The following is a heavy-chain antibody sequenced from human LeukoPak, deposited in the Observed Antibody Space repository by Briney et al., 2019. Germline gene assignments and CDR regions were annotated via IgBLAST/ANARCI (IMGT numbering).Heavy chain of an antibody. J-gene: IGHJ4*02. D-gene: IGHD1-26*01. Sequence: GGSLRLSCAASGFTFSSYAMSWVRQAPGKGLEWVSAISGSGGSTYYADSVKGRFTISRDNSKNTLYLQMNSLRAEDTAVYYCARSPTAEYSGSYFVTDYFDYWGQGTLVTVSS. CDR2: ISGSGGST. CDR1: GFTFSSYA. V-gene: IGHV3-23*01. CDR3: ARSPTAEYSGSYFVTDYFDY.